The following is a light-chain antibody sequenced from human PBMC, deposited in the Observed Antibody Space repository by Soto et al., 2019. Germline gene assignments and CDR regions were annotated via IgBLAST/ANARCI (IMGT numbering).Light chain of an antibody. CDR1: SSDVGGYNY. CDR2: EVN. Sequence: QSALTQPPSASGSPGQSVTISCTGTSSDVGGYNYVSWYQQLPGKAPKLLIYEVNKRPSGVPDRFSGSKSGNTASLTVSGLQAEDEADYYCSSYAGSNNFVFGTGTKLTVL. J-gene: IGLJ1*01. CDR3: SSYAGSNNFV. V-gene: IGLV2-8*01.